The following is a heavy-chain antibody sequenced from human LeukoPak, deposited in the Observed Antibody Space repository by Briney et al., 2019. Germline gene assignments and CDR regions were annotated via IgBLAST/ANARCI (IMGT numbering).Heavy chain of an antibody. CDR3: ARRGSASAPTHF. CDR1: GGSISTSNYY. CDR2: IFHSGST. Sequence: PSETLSLTCTVSGGSISTSNYYWGWIRQPPGKGLEWIGNIFHSGSTYYSPSLRSRVTISVDTSKNQFSLKLSSVTAADTAVYYCARRGSASAPTHF. V-gene: IGHV4-39*07. D-gene: IGHD3-10*01. J-gene: IGHJ1*01.